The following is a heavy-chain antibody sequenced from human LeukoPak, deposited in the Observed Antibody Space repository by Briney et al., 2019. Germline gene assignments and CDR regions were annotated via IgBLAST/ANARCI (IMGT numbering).Heavy chain of an antibody. CDR3: ARTTCGGDCYSGWFDP. CDR1: GGTFSSYA. CDR2: IIPIFGTA. D-gene: IGHD2-21*02. J-gene: IGHJ5*02. V-gene: IGHV1-69*13. Sequence: SVKVSCKASGGTFSSYAISWVRQVPGQGPEWMGGIIPIFGTANYAQKFQGRVTITADESTSTAYMELSSLRSEDTAVYYCARTTCGGDCYSGWFDPWGQGTLVTVSS.